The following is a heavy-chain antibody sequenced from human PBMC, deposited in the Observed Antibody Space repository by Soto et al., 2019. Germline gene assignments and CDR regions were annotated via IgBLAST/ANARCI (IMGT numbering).Heavy chain of an antibody. CDR3: VRRAQYFDGTGFHAFDI. D-gene: IGHD3-22*01. J-gene: IGHJ3*02. Sequence: EVQLLESGGGLRQPGGSLRLSCVASGYNFNKYAVSWVRKAPWKGLEWGSAISIGGDNTHYADSVKGRFTITRDNSKNMLYLEMNSLTVEDTAVYYCVRRAQYFDGTGFHAFDIWGQGTRVTVSS. CDR2: ISIGGDNT. CDR1: GYNFNKYA. V-gene: IGHV3-23*01.